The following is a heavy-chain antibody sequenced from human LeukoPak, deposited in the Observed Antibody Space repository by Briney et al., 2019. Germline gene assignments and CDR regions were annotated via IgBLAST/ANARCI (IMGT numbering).Heavy chain of an antibody. J-gene: IGHJ4*02. D-gene: IGHD1-26*01. CDR2: ISGSGGGT. Sequence: GGSLRLSCAASGLTFSTYAMSWVRQAPGKGLEWVSSISGSGGGTYYADSVEGRFTISRDNSKNSLFLQMNNLRAEDTAVYYCSKRGAYYFDYWGQGTLVTVSS. V-gene: IGHV3-23*01. CDR3: SKRGAYYFDY. CDR1: GLTFSTYA.